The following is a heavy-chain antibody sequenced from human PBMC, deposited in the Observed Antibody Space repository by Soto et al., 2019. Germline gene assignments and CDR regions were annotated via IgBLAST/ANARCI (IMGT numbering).Heavy chain of an antibody. CDR3: AKDIWGFLVAVLFDY. CDR2: ISGSGGST. D-gene: IGHD3-22*01. Sequence: PGXSLILSCAASGFTFSSYAMSCVRQAPWKGLEWVSAISGSGGSTYYADSVKGRFTISRDNSKNTLYLQMNSLRAEDTAVYYCAKDIWGFLVAVLFDYWGQGTLVTVSS. J-gene: IGHJ4*02. V-gene: IGHV3-23*01. CDR1: GFTFSSYA.